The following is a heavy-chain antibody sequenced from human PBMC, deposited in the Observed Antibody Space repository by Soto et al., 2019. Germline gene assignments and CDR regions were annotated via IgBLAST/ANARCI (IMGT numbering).Heavy chain of an antibody. CDR3: ARDLVVVPAATGSATYYYYGMDV. D-gene: IGHD2-2*01. CDR1: GYTFTSYG. CDR2: ISAYNGNT. J-gene: IGHJ6*02. V-gene: IGHV1-18*01. Sequence: RPSVKVACKASGYTFTSYGISWVRQAPGQGLEWMGWISAYNGNTNYAQKLQGRVTMTTDTSTSTAYMELRGLRSDDTAVYYCARDLVVVPAATGSATYYYYGMDVWGQGTTVTVSS.